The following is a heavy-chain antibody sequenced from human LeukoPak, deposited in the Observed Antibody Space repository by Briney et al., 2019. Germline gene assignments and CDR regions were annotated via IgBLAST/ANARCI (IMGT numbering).Heavy chain of an antibody. J-gene: IGHJ5*02. Sequence: PSETLSLTCTVSGGSISSYYWSWIRRPPGKGLEWIGYIYYSGSTKYNPSLQSRVTISVDTSKNQFSLRLTSVTAADTAVYYCARGALKDFPYNWFDPWGQGTLVTVSP. V-gene: IGHV4-59*01. CDR2: IYYSGST. CDR3: ARGALKDFPYNWFDP. CDR1: GGSISSYY.